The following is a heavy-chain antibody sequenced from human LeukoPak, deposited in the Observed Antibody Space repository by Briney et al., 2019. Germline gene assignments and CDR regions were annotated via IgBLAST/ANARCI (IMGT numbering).Heavy chain of an antibody. D-gene: IGHD6-13*01. J-gene: IGHJ5*02. CDR3: ARDAYSRSYYWFDP. V-gene: IGHV4-4*07. CDR1: GGSVSGYY. Sequence: SETLSLTCTVSGGSVSGYYWSWIRQPVGEGLEWIGRIYSSGSTSYNPSLQSRVTISVDKSKNQFSLKLTSVTAADTAVYYCARDAYSRSYYWFDPWGQGTLVTVSS. CDR2: IYSSGST.